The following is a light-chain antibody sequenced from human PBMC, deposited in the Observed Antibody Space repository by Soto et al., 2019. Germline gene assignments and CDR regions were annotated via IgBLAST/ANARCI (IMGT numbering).Light chain of an antibody. CDR1: QSVGSN. Sequence: EIVMTQSPATLSVSPGERATLSCRASQSVGSNLAWYQQKPGQAPRLLIYGASTRATDIPGRFSGSGSGTEFTLTISSLQSEDFAVYYCQQYNNWPLFTFGPGTKVDIK. V-gene: IGKV3-15*01. J-gene: IGKJ3*01. CDR2: GAS. CDR3: QQYNNWPLFT.